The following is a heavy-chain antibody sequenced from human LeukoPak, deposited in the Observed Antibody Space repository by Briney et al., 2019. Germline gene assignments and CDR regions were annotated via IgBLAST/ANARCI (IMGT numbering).Heavy chain of an antibody. Sequence: GGSLRLSCAASAFTFSSYSMNWVRQAPGKGLEWVSSISSSSSYIYYADSVKGRFTISRDNAKNSLYLQMNSLRAEDAAVYYCARGGIAAAGPFDCWGQGTLVTVSS. CDR2: ISSSSSYI. CDR1: AFTFSSYS. J-gene: IGHJ4*02. V-gene: IGHV3-21*01. CDR3: ARGGIAAAGPFDC. D-gene: IGHD6-13*01.